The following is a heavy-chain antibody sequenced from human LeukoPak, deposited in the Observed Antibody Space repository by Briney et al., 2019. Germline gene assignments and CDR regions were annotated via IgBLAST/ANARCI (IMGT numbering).Heavy chain of an antibody. CDR3: ARGVIYFDY. D-gene: IGHD3-22*01. CDR2: ISSSGSTI. CDR1: GFTFSSYE. J-gene: IGHJ4*02. Sequence: GGSLRLSCAASGFTFSSYEMNWVRQAPGKGLEWVSYISSSGSTIYYAGSVKGRFTISRDNAKNSLYLQMNSLRAEDTAVYYCARGVIYFDYWGQGTLVTVSS. V-gene: IGHV3-48*03.